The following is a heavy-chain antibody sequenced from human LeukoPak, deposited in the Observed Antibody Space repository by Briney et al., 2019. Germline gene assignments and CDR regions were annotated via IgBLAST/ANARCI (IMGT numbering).Heavy chain of an antibody. CDR2: ISSSGSTI. V-gene: IGHV3-48*03. Sequence: PGGCLRLSCAASGFTFSSYEMNWVRQAPGKGLEWVSYISSSGSTIDYPDSVKGRFNISRDTAKKSLYLQMNSLRAEDTAVYYYARGSYRPIDYWVQGTLVTVSS. CDR3: ARGSYRPIDY. J-gene: IGHJ4*02. CDR1: GFTFSSYE. D-gene: IGHD3-16*02.